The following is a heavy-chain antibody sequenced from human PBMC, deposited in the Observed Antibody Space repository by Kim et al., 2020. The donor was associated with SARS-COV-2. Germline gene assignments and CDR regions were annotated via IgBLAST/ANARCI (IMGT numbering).Heavy chain of an antibody. CDR3: ATPPALGATSFY. Sequence: GGSLRLSCAASGFTFSSYAMVWVRQAPGKGLEWVSSITSSGDGTYYADSVKGRFTISRDNSNNTLYLKMTSLRVEDTAVYYCATPPALGATSFYWGQGTLVTVSS. V-gene: IGHV3-23*01. CDR1: GFTFSSYA. CDR2: ITSSGDGT. D-gene: IGHD3-16*01. J-gene: IGHJ1*01.